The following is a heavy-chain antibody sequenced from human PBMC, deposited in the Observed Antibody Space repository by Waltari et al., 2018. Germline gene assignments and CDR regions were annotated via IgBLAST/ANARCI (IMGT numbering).Heavy chain of an antibody. CDR3: ARDLSGSWSGYFQH. CDR1: GFTVSSNY. D-gene: IGHD1-26*01. CDR2: IYSGGST. J-gene: IGHJ1*01. V-gene: IGHV3-53*01. Sequence: EVQLVESGGGLIQPGGSLRLSCAASGFTVSSNYMSWVRQAPGKGLEWVSVIYSGGSTYYADSVKGRFTISRDNSKNTLYLQMNSLRAEDTAVYYCARDLSGSWSGYFQHWGQGTLVTVSS.